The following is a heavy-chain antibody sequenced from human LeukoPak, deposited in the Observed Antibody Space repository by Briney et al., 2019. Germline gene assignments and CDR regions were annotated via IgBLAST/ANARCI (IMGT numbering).Heavy chain of an antibody. V-gene: IGHV3-21*01. Sequence: GGSLRLSCTASGFTFSSYAMNWVRQAPGKGLEWVSSISSSSSYIYYADSVKGRFTISRDNAKNSLYLQMNSLRAEDTAVYYCARESSYGMDVWGQGTTVTVSS. CDR1: GFTFSSYA. J-gene: IGHJ6*02. CDR3: ARESSYGMDV. CDR2: ISSSSSYI.